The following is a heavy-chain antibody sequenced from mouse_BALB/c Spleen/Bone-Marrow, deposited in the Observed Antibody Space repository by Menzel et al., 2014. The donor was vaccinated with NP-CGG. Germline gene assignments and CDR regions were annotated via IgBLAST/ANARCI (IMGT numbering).Heavy chain of an antibody. V-gene: IGHV4-1*02. J-gene: IGHJ3*01. Sequence: EVQLVESGGGLVQPGGSLKLSCAASGFDFSRYWMSWVRQAPGKGLEWIGDINPDSSTINYTPSLKDKFIISRDNAKNTLYLQMSKVRSEGTALYYCARMHYYGYVAYWGQGTLVTVSA. CDR1: GFDFSRYW. CDR3: ARMHYYGYVAY. D-gene: IGHD1-2*01. CDR2: INPDSSTI.